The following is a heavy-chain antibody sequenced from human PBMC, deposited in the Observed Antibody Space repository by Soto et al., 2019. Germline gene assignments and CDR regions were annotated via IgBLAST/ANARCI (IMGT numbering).Heavy chain of an antibody. CDR3: ARPIYCSSTSCYVAFDI. V-gene: IGHV1-18*01. CDR2: ISAYNGDT. J-gene: IGHJ3*02. CDR1: GDTFTSYG. D-gene: IGHD2-2*01. Sequence: GASVKVSCTASGDTFTSYGSSWLRQAPGQGLEWMGWISAYNGDTNYAQKLQGRVTMTTDTSTSTAYMELRSLRSDDTAVYYCARPIYCSSTSCYVAFDIWGQGTMVTVSS.